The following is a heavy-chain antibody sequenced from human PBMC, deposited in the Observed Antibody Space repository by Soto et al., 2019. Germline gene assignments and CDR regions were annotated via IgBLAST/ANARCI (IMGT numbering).Heavy chain of an antibody. J-gene: IGHJ4*02. Sequence: VGSLRLSCAASTFTFSNHWMSWVRQAPGKGLEWVANINQGGSAKYYLDSVKGRFTISRDNAKNSLDLQMNSLRAEDTAVYYCARIYCSTTSCYIDYWGQGTLVTVSS. CDR2: INQGGSAK. D-gene: IGHD2-2*02. CDR3: ARIYCSTTSCYIDY. CDR1: TFTFSNHW. V-gene: IGHV3-7*01.